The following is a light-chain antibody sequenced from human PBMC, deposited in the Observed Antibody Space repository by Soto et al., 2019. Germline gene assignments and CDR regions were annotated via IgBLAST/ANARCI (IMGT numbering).Light chain of an antibody. V-gene: IGLV1-40*01. CDR3: QSYDSSLSGSVV. CDR2: GNS. CDR1: SSNIGAGYD. J-gene: IGLJ2*01. Sequence: QSVLTRQPSVSGAPGQRVTISCTGSSSNIGAGYDVHWYQQLPGTAPKLLIYGNSNRPSGVPDRFSGSKSGTSASLAITGLQAEDEADYYCQSYDSSLSGSVVFGGGTKLTVL.